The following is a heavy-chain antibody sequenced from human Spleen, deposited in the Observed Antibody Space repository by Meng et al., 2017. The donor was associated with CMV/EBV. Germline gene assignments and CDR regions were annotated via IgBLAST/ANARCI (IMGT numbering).Heavy chain of an antibody. V-gene: IGHV1-46*01. CDR2: INPSGGST. CDR1: GYTFTAYY. CDR3: ASLTLSDPEVPAAIRDYGMDV. D-gene: IGHD2-2*02. J-gene: IGHJ6*02. Sequence: ASVKVSCKASGYTFTAYYIHWVRQAPGQGLEWMGIINPSGGSTSYAQKFQGRVTMTRDTSTSTVYMELSSLRSEDTAVYYCASLTLSDPEVPAAIRDYGMDVWGQGTTVTVSS.